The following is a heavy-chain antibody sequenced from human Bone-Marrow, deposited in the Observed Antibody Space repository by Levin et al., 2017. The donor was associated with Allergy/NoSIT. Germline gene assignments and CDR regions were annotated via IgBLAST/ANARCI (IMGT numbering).Heavy chain of an antibody. V-gene: IGHV4-39*07. CDR3: ARDPGP. D-gene: IGHD3-10*01. CDR2: IYYSGTT. J-gene: IGHJ5*02. Sequence: PSETLSLTCNVSSGFISSGTHYWSWIRQPPGKGPEWIGSIYYSGTTYYNPSLKSRLTMSQDASKNQFFLKLRSVTAADTAFYYCARDPGPWGQGTLVIVSS. CDR1: SGFISSGTHY.